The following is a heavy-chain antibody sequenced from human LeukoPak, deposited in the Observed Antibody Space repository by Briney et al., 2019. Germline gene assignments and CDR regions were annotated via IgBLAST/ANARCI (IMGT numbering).Heavy chain of an antibody. D-gene: IGHD6-6*01. Sequence: SETLSLTCAVYGGSFSGYYWSWIRQPPGKGLEWIGEINHSGSTNYNPSLKSRVTISVDTSNNQFSLKLSSVTAADTAVYYCARGRESSSSLARFDYWGQGTLVTVSS. CDR2: INHSGST. J-gene: IGHJ4*02. CDR3: ARGRESSSSLARFDY. V-gene: IGHV4-34*01. CDR1: GGSFSGYY.